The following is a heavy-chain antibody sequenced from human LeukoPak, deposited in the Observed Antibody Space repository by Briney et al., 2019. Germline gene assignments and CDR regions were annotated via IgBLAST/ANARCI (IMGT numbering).Heavy chain of an antibody. CDR2: ITWNGGGT. V-gene: IGHV3-20*04. CDR3: AKELYSGSYSSFEY. Sequence: GGSLRLSCAASGFTFSDYYMSWIRQAPGKGLEWVSGITWNGGGTTYADSVKGRFTISRDNSKNSLYLQMNSLRAEDTALYYCAKELYSGSYSSFEYWGQGTLVTVSS. J-gene: IGHJ4*02. CDR1: GFTFSDYY. D-gene: IGHD1-26*01.